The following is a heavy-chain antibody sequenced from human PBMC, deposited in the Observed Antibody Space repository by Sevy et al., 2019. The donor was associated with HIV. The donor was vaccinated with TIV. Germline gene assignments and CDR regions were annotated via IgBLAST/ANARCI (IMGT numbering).Heavy chain of an antibody. Sequence: GGSLRLSCAGSGFTFSFYAMHWVRQAPGKGLEWVAVISYNGNNKKYADSVKGRFTIPRDNSKNTVYLQMNSLRGEDTAAYYCAREGLVPTATPDRYYFYGMDIWGQGTTVTVSS. J-gene: IGHJ6*02. CDR1: GFTFSFYA. V-gene: IGHV3-30*04. D-gene: IGHD2-2*01. CDR3: AREGLVPTATPDRYYFYGMDI. CDR2: ISYNGNNK.